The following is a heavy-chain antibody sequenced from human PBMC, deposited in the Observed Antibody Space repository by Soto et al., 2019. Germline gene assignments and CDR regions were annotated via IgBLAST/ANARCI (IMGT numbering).Heavy chain of an antibody. V-gene: IGHV3-33*01. J-gene: IGHJ4*02. CDR1: GFTFSSYG. CDR2: IWYDGSNK. CDR3: ARAYDILTGYYFFGY. D-gene: IGHD3-9*01. Sequence: GGSLRLSCAASGFTFSSYGMHWVRQAPGKGLEWVAVIWYDGSNKYYADSVKGRFTISRDNSKNTLYPQMNSLRAEDTAVYYCARAYDILTGYYFFGYWGQGTLVTVSS.